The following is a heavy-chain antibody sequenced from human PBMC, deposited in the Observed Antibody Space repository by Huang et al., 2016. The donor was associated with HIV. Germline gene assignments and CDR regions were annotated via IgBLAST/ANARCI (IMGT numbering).Heavy chain of an antibody. J-gene: IGHJ4*02. CDR3: ARDGIVVAGFDY. V-gene: IGHV3-74*01. CDR2: SNSDGSST. D-gene: IGHD6-19*01. Sequence: EVQLVESGGGLVQPGGSLRLSCAASGFTFSSYWMHWVRQAPGKGLVWVSRSNSDGSSTNYADSVKGRFTISRDNAKNTLYLQMNSLRAEDTAVYYCARDGIVVAGFDYWGQGTLVTVSS. CDR1: GFTFSSYW.